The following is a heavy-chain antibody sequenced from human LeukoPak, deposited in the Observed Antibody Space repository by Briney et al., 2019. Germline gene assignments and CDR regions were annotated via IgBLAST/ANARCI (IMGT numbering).Heavy chain of an antibody. J-gene: IGHJ3*02. CDR1: GGSFSNYY. CDR2: INHSGST. CDR3: ARVGGYDYVWGSYRYRPDDAFDI. V-gene: IGHV4-34*01. Sequence: SETLSLTCAVYGGSFSNYYWSWIRQPPGKGLEWIGEINHSGSTNYNPSLKSRVTISVDTSKNQFSLKLSSVTAADTAVYYCARVGGYDYVWGSYRYRPDDAFDIWGQGTMVTVSS. D-gene: IGHD3-16*02.